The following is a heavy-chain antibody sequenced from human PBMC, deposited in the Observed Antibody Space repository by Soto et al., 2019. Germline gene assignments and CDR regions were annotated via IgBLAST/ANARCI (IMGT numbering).Heavy chain of an antibody. CDR3: AKETSAYEIDY. D-gene: IGHD5-12*01. CDR1: GFIFSGYA. V-gene: IGHV3-30-3*01. CDR2: ISYDGNTK. J-gene: IGHJ4*02. Sequence: QVQLVESGGGVVQPGRSLRLSCAASGFIFSGYAMHWVRQAPGKGLEWVAVISYDGNTKYYADSVKGRFTGSRDNSKNTLYVQMNNLSAEDTAMYYCAKETSAYEIDYWGQGTLVTVSS.